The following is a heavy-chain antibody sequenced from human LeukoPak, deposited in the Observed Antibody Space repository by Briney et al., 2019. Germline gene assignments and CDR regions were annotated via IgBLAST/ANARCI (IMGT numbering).Heavy chain of an antibody. CDR2: ISSSSSYI. CDR3: ARESRQWLVLGGVDY. CDR1: GFTFSSYS. V-gene: IGHV3-21*01. Sequence: GGSLRLSCAASGFTFSSYSMNWVRQAPGKGLEWVSSISSSSSYIYYADSVKGRFTISRDNAKNSLYLQMNSLRAEDTAVYYCARESRQWLVLGGVDYWGQGTLVTVS. J-gene: IGHJ4*02. D-gene: IGHD6-19*01.